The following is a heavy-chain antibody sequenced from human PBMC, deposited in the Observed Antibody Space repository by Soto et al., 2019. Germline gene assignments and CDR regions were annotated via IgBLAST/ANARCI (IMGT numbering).Heavy chain of an antibody. CDR1: GFTFSTAW. D-gene: IGHD3-3*01. CDR2: IKSKTDGGTT. CDR3: NVYSYDFWSRYSGY. J-gene: IGHJ4*02. V-gene: IGHV3-15*01. Sequence: SLRPSSAASGFTFSTAWMSLVRQAPGQGLEWVGRIKSKTDGGTTDYAAPVKGRFTISRDDSKNTLYLQMNSLKTEDTAVYYCNVYSYDFWSRYSGYWGQGTLVTVSS.